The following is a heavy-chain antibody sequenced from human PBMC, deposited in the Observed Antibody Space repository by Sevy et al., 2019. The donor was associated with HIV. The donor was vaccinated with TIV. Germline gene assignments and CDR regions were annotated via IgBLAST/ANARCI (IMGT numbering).Heavy chain of an antibody. D-gene: IGHD3-22*01. CDR3: ARGNSGSFDY. J-gene: IGHJ4*02. CDR2: IKQDESEK. V-gene: IGHV3-7*04. CDR1: GFSFSHYW. Sequence: GGYLRLSCAASGFSFSHYWMHWVRQAPGKGLEWMANIKQDESEKYYVASVKGRFTISRDNAKNSVYLQMNSLIPEATAIYYCARGNSGSFDYWGQGTLVTVSS.